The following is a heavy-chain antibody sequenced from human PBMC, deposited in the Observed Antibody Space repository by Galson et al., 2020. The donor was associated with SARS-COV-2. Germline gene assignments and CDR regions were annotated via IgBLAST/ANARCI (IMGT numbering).Heavy chain of an antibody. V-gene: IGHV3-30-3*01. D-gene: IGHD3-10*01. J-gene: IGHJ4*02. CDR3: ARGLGSGSYYNPFDY. Sequence: GESLKISCAASGFTFSSYAMHWVRQAPGQGLEWVAVISYDGSNKYYADSVKGRFTISRDNSKNTLYLQMNSLRAEDTAVYYCARGLGSGSYYNPFDYWGQGTLVTVSS. CDR1: GFTFSSYA. CDR2: ISYDGSNK.